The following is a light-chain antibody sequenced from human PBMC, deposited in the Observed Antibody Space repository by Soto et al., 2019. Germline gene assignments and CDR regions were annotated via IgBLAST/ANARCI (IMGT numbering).Light chain of an antibody. V-gene: IGLV2-11*01. CDR3: SSSAGRHVWV. J-gene: IGLJ3*02. Sequence: QSALTQSRSVSGSPGQSVTISCTGTSSDVSWYQHHPGKAPKLMIYDVYKRPSGVPDRFSGSKSGNTASLTISGLQVEDEDDYYCSSSAGRHVWVFGGGTKLTVL. CDR1: SSDV. CDR2: DVY.